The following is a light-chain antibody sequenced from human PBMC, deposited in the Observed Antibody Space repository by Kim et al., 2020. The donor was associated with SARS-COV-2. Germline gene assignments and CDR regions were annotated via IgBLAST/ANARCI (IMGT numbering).Light chain of an antibody. J-gene: IGLJ2*01. CDR2: QDS. CDR1: KVGDKY. CDR3: QAWDRSTYVV. V-gene: IGLV3-1*01. Sequence: SYELTQPPSVSVSPGQTASITCSGDKVGDKYACWYQQKPGQSPVLVICQDSKRPSGIPERFSGSNSGNTATLTISGTQAMDEADYYCQAWDRSTYVVFGGGTQLTVL.